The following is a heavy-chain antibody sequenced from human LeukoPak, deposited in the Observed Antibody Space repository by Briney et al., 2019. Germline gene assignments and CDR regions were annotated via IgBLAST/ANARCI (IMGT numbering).Heavy chain of an antibody. CDR2: IIAILGIA. D-gene: IGHD3-10*01. Sequence: ASVKVSCKASGGTFSSYTISWVRQAPGQGLEWMGRIIAILGIANYAQKFQGRVTNTADKSTSTAYMELSSLRSEDTAVYYCARPSRSGMVRGNWYFDLWGRGTLVTVSS. CDR3: ARPSRSGMVRGNWYFDL. V-gene: IGHV1-69*02. CDR1: GGTFSSYT. J-gene: IGHJ2*01.